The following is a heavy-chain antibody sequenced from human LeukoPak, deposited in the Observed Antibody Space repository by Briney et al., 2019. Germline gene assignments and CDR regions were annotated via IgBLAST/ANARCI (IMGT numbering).Heavy chain of an antibody. CDR2: IYSGGST. D-gene: IGHD5-24*01. Sequence: PGGSLRLSCAASGFTVSSNYMSWVRQAPGKGLEWVSVIYSGGSTYYADSVKGRFTISRDNSKNTLYLQMNSLRAEDTAVYYCAKEVEMATIHYWGQGTLVTVSS. CDR1: GFTVSSNY. V-gene: IGHV3-66*01. CDR3: AKEVEMATIHY. J-gene: IGHJ4*02.